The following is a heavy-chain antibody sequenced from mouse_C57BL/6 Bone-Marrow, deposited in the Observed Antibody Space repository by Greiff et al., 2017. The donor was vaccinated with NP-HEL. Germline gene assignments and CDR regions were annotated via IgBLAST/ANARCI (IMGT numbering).Heavy chain of an antibody. J-gene: IGHJ3*01. CDR3: ARMRYGRGDWFAY. CDR1: GFTFSDYG. CDR2: ISSGSSTI. V-gene: IGHV5-17*01. D-gene: IGHD1-1*01. Sequence: EVKLVESGGGLVKPGGSLKLSCAASGFTFSDYGMHWVRQAPEKGLEWVAYISSGSSTIYYADTVKGRFTISRDNAKNTLFLQMTSLRSEDTAMYYCARMRYGRGDWFAYWGQGTLVTVSA.